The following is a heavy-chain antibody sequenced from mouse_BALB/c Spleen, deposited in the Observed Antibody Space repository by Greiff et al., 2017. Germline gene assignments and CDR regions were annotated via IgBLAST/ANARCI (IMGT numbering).Heavy chain of an antibody. Sequence: EVQLVESGGGLVKPGGSLKLSCAASGFTFSDYYMYWVRQTPEKRLEWVATISDGGSYTYYPDSVKGRFTISRDNAKNNLYLQMSSLKSEDTAMYYCARDLGRGIDYWGQGTTLTVSS. V-gene: IGHV5-4*02. CDR1: GFTFSDYY. CDR3: ARDLGRGIDY. D-gene: IGHD1-1*01. J-gene: IGHJ2*01. CDR2: ISDGGSYT.